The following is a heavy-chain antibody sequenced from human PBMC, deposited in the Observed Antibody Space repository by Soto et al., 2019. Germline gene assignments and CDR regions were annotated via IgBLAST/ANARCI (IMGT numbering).Heavy chain of an antibody. CDR1: GFTFSSYD. Sequence: PGGSLRLSCAASGFTFSSYDMHWVRQATGKGLEWVSAIGTAGDTYYPGSVKGRFTISRENAKNSLYLQMNSLRAGDTAVYYRARGGRLVPYYYGMDVWGQGTTVTVSS. CDR3: ARGGRLVPYYYGMDV. D-gene: IGHD6-6*01. J-gene: IGHJ6*02. CDR2: IGTAGDT. V-gene: IGHV3-13*01.